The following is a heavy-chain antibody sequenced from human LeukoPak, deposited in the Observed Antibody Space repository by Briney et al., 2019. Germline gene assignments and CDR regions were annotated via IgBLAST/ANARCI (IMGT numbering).Heavy chain of an antibody. CDR3: ARVLSGGSCIFDY. CDR1: GFTFSNAW. V-gene: IGHV3-7*03. D-gene: IGHD2-15*01. CDR2: IKENGSEE. J-gene: IGHJ4*02. Sequence: GGSLRLSCAASGFTFSNAWMSWVRQAPGKGPEWVANIKENGSEEYYVDSVKGRFTISRDNAKNSLYLQMNSLRAEDTAVYYCARVLSGGSCIFDYWGQGTPVTVSS.